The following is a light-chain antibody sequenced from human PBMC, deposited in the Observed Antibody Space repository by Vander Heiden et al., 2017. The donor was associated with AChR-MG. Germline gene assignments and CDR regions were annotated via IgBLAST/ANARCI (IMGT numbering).Light chain of an antibody. CDR3: QQYGRSPWT. Sequence: EMGLTQSPGTLSLSPGERAPLSCRASQGVSSSYLGWYQQRPGRAPRLLISGASSRATGSPDRFSGSGSGTDFTLTISRLEPEDFAVYYCQQYGRSPWTFGQGTKVEIQ. CDR2: GAS. V-gene: IGKV3-20*01. J-gene: IGKJ1*01. CDR1: QGVSSSY.